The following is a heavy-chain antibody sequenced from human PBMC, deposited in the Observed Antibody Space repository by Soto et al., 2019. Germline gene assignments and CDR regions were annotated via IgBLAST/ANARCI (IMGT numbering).Heavy chain of an antibody. CDR2: IIPIFGTA. CDR1: GGTFSSYA. CDR3: ARDGYYYDSSGYFGYFDY. D-gene: IGHD3-22*01. Sequence: SVKVSCKASGGTFSSYAISWVRQAPGQGLEWMGGIIPIFGTANYAQKFQGRVTITADESTSTAYMELSSLRSEDTAVHYCARDGYYYDSSGYFGYFDYWGQGTLVTVS. V-gene: IGHV1-69*13. J-gene: IGHJ4*02.